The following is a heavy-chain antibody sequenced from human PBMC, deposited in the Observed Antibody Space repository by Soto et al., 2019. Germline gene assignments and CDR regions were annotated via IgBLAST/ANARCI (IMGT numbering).Heavy chain of an antibody. CDR3: VRLLWFGELT. J-gene: IGHJ4*02. Sequence: QITLKESGPTLVKPTQTLTLTCTISGFSLSTSGVGVGWIRQPPGKALDWLALIYWDGDKRYSPSLKSRLTITKDSSKNQVVLTMTNMDPVDTATYYCVRLLWFGELTWGQGTLVTVSS. CDR1: GFSLSTSGVG. CDR2: IYWDGDK. D-gene: IGHD3-10*01. V-gene: IGHV2-5*02.